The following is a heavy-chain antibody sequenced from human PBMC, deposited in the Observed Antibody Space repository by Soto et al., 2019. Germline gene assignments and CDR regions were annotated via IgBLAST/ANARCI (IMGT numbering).Heavy chain of an antibody. V-gene: IGHV3-23*01. CDR2: ISGSGGST. J-gene: IGHJ6*03. CDR3: ASSTRGIYYYYYMDV. CDR1: GFTFSSYA. D-gene: IGHD6-13*01. Sequence: GGSLRLSCAASGFTFSSYAMSWVRQAPGKGLEWVSAISGSGGSTYYADSVKGRFTISRDNSKNTLYLQMNSLRAEDTAVYYCASSTRGIYYYYYMDVWGKGTTVTVSS.